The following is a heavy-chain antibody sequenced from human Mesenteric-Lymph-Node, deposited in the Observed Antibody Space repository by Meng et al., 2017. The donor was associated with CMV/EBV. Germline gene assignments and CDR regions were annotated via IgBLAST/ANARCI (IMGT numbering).Heavy chain of an antibody. Sequence: GESLKISCAASGFTFRSYSMNWVRQAPGKGLEWVSSISTSNTYIYYADSLKGRFTISRDDAKNSLYLQMNSLRAEDTAVYYCARRGLTTVNPVGYDYWGQGTLVTVSS. CDR1: GFTFRSYS. CDR3: ARRGLTTVNPVGYDY. J-gene: IGHJ4*02. CDR2: ISTSNTYI. D-gene: IGHD4-11*01. V-gene: IGHV3-21*01.